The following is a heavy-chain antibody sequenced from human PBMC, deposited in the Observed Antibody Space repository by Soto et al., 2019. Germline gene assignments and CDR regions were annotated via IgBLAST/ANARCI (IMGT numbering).Heavy chain of an antibody. V-gene: IGHV3-11*06. Sequence: GGSLRLSCTASGFTFSDYYMSWIRQAPGKGLELVSYISSSSSYTNYADSVKGRFTISRDNAKTSLYLQMNSLRAEDTAVYYCARGPGLLGPLDYWGQGTLVTVSS. D-gene: IGHD7-27*01. CDR3: ARGPGLLGPLDY. J-gene: IGHJ4*02. CDR1: GFTFSDYY. CDR2: ISSSSSYT.